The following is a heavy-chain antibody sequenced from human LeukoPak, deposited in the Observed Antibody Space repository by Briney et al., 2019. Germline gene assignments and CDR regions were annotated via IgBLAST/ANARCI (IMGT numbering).Heavy chain of an antibody. Sequence: SETLSLTCTVYGGSFSGYYWSWIRQTPGKGLQWIGQINHSGSTNYNPSLKSRVTISVDTSKNQLSLKLSSVTAADTAVYYCARVVDPGGYYYFYYMDVWGKGTTVTVSS. CDR1: GGSFSGYY. CDR3: ARVVDPGGYYYFYYMDV. J-gene: IGHJ6*03. CDR2: INHSGST. D-gene: IGHD3-16*01. V-gene: IGHV4-34*01.